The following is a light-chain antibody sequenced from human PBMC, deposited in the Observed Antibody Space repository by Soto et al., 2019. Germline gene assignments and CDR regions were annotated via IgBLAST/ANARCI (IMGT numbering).Light chain of an antibody. CDR1: KNDIGSYNL. CDR2: EVS. Sequence: QSVLTQPASVSGSPGQSITLSCTGTKNDIGSYNLVSWYQQHPGKAPQLMIYEVSKRPSGVSNRFSGSKSGNTASLTISGLQAEDEADYYCCSFAGSSTLVFGGGTKLTVL. J-gene: IGLJ2*01. CDR3: CSFAGSSTLV. V-gene: IGLV2-23*02.